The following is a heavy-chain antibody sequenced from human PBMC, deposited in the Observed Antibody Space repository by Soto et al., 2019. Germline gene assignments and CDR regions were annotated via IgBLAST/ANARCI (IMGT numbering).Heavy chain of an antibody. D-gene: IGHD2-21*02. CDR1: GGTFSSYA. J-gene: IGHJ1*01. V-gene: IGHV1-69*13. CDR3: AREGCGGDCYQSGYFQH. CDR2: IIPIFGTA. Sequence: RLWASVKVSCKASGGTFSSYAISWVRQAPGQGLEWMGGIIPIFGTANYAQKFQGRVTITADESTSTAYMELSSLRSEDTAVYYCAREGCGGDCYQSGYFQHWGQGTLVTVSS.